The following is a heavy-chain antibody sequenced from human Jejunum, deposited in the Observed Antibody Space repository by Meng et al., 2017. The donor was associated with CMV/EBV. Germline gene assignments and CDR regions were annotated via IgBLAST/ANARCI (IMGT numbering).Heavy chain of an antibody. V-gene: IGHV2-5*02. CDR1: GFSLSTNGVG. CDR3: AHRHRLRDFDY. Sequence: QITLNESGSRLVKPTQPPTLTCTFSGFSLSTNGVGVGCIRQPPGKALEWLALIYWDDDKRYSPSLKNRLTITKDTSKNQVVLTLTNIDPVDTATYYCAHRHRLRDFDYWGQGTLVTVSS. CDR2: IYWDDDK. J-gene: IGHJ4*02. D-gene: IGHD4-17*01.